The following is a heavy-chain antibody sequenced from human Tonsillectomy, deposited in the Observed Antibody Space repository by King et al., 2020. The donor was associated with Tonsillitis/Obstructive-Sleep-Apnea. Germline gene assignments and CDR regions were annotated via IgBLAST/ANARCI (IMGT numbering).Heavy chain of an antibody. CDR3: ASPNNYDIYGMDV. J-gene: IGHJ6*02. CDR2: IDPSDSYT. Sequence: VPLVESGAEVKKPGESLRISCKGSGYSFTSYWINWVRQMPGKGLEWMGSIDPSDSYTNYSPSFQGHVTISADKSISTAYLQWSSLQASDTAMYYCASPNNYDIYGMDVWGQGTTVTVSS. V-gene: IGHV5-10-1*03. D-gene: IGHD3-9*01. CDR1: GYSFTSYW.